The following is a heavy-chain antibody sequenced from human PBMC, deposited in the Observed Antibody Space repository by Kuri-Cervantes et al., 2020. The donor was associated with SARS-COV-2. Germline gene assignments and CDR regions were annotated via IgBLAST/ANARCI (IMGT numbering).Heavy chain of an antibody. V-gene: IGHV3-21*01. Sequence: GGSLRLSCAASGFTFSSYSMNWVRQAPGKGLEWVSSISSSSSYIYYADSVKGRFTIYRDNAKNSLYLQMNSLRAEDTAVYYCAVDFWSGYSLRIGGAPGYGMDVWGQGTRSPSP. D-gene: IGHD3-3*01. CDR3: AVDFWSGYSLRIGGAPGYGMDV. CDR2: ISSSSSYI. J-gene: IGHJ6*02. CDR1: GFTFSSYS.